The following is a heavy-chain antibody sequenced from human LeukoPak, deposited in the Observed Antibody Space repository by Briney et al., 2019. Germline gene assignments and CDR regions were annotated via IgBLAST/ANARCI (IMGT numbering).Heavy chain of an antibody. CDR3: SKGAGYTGVLDHAF. V-gene: IGHV3-23*01. CDR1: GFTFSSYG. D-gene: IGHD1-26*01. Sequence: GRSLRLSCAASGFTFSSYGMHWVRQAPGQGLEWVSAISGGGEDTYYADSVKGRFTISRDNSKNMVDLQMSSLRVEDTAVYYCSKGAGYTGVLDHAFWGQGTLVTVSS. CDR2: ISGGGEDT. J-gene: IGHJ4*02.